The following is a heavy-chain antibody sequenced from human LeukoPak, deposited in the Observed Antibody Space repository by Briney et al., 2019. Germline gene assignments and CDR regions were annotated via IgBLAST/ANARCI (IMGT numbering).Heavy chain of an antibody. CDR3: ARGYYYGSGSPKNFDY. V-gene: IGHV1-2*02. Sequence: ASAKVSCKASGYTFTGYFIHWVRQAPGQGLEWMGWINPNSGGTNYAQKFQGRVTMTRDTSISTAYMELSRLRSDDTAVYYCARGYYYGSGSPKNFDYWGQGTLVTVSS. CDR1: GYTFTGYF. CDR2: INPNSGGT. D-gene: IGHD3-10*01. J-gene: IGHJ4*02.